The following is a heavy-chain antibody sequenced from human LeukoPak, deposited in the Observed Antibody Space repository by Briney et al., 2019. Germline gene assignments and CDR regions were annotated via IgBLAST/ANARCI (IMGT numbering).Heavy chain of an antibody. CDR1: GFTFSNYC. CDR2: IKSDGSSK. Sequence: PAGSLTLSCAASGFTFSNYCIHWVRQAPGKGLVWVSRIKSDGSSKSYAYSVKGRITISRHNAKNTLYLQMTSLRADDTAVYYCARDPHGSRSYDWPHDAPHDACDIWGQGTRDSDSS. J-gene: IGHJ3*02. D-gene: IGHD3-10*01. CDR3: ARDPHGSRSYDWPHDAPHDACDI. V-gene: IGHV3-74*01.